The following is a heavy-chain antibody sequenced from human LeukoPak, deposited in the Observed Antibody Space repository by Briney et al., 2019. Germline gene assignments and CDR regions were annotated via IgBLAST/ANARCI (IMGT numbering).Heavy chain of an antibody. D-gene: IGHD1-26*01. CDR2: IYYIGTT. CDR1: GVSITNYY. CDR3: GRSGGYSGYLTY. V-gene: IGHV4-59*12. Sequence: SETLSLTCTASGVSITNYYWNWIRQPPGKGLEWIAYIYYIGTTNYNPSLKSRVTISIDTYKNQFSLKLNSVTDADTDVYSGGRSGGYSGYLTYLGQGTLVTVSS. J-gene: IGHJ4*02.